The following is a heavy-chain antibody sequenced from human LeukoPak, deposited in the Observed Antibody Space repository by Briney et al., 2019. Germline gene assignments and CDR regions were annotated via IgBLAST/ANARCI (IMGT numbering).Heavy chain of an antibody. CDR2: IYYSGST. D-gene: IGHD3-3*01. Sequence: PSETLSLTCTVSGGSISSSSYYWGWIRQPPGKGLEWIGSIYYSGSTYYNPSLKSRVTISVDTSKNQFSLKLSSVTAADTAVYYCASLRIFGNTNFDYWGQGTLVTVSS. V-gene: IGHV4-39*07. CDR1: GGSISSSSYY. J-gene: IGHJ4*02. CDR3: ASLRIFGNTNFDY.